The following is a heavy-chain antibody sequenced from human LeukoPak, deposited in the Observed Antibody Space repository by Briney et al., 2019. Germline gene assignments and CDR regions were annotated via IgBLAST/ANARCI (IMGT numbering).Heavy chain of an antibody. CDR3: ARGIVVVPAALAY. D-gene: IGHD2-2*01. CDR2: ISYDGSNK. V-gene: IGHV3-30-3*01. Sequence: PGGSLRLSCAASGFTFSSYAMHWVRQAPGKGLEWVAVISYDGSNKYYADSVKGRFTISRDNSKNTLYLQMNSLRAEDTAVYYCARGIVVVPAALAYWGQGTLVTVSS. CDR1: GFTFSSYA. J-gene: IGHJ4*02.